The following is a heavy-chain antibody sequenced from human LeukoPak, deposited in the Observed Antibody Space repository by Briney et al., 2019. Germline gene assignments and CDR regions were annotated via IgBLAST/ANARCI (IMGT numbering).Heavy chain of an antibody. V-gene: IGHV1-18*04. J-gene: IGHJ4*02. D-gene: IGHD5-18*01. CDR3: ARDKGRAYSYGYVDY. Sequence: ASVKVSCKASGYTFTGYYMHWVRQAPGQGLEWMGWISPYNGNTNYAQKLQGRVTMTTDTSTNTAYMELRSLRSDDTAVYYCARDKGRAYSYGYVDYWGQGTLVTVS. CDR2: ISPYNGNT. CDR1: GYTFTGYY.